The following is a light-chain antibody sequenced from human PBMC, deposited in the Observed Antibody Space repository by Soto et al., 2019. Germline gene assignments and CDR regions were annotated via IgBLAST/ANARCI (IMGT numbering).Light chain of an antibody. V-gene: IGLV1-47*01. CDR1: SSNIGSNY. J-gene: IGLJ2*01. CDR3: AAWDDSLSGVE. CDR2: RNN. Sequence: QSVLTQPPSASGTPGQRVTISCSGSSSNIGSNYVYWYQQLPGTVPQLLIYRNNERPSGVPDRFSGSKSGTSASLAISGLRSEDEADYYCAAWDDSLSGVEFGGGTKLTVL.